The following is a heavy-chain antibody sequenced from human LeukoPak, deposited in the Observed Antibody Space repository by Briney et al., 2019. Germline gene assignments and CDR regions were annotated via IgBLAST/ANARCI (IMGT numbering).Heavy chain of an antibody. Sequence: GGSLRLSCAASGFTFSSYAMHWVRQAPGKGLEWVAVISYDGSNKYYADSVKGRFTISRDNSKNTLYLQMNSLRAEDTAVYYCARAASFDYWGQGTLVTVSS. CDR2: ISYDGSNK. D-gene: IGHD6-25*01. CDR1: GFTFSSYA. CDR3: ARAASFDY. V-gene: IGHV3-30-3*01. J-gene: IGHJ4*02.